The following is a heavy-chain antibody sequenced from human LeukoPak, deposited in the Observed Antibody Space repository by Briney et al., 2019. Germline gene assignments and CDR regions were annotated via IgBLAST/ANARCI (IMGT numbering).Heavy chain of an antibody. J-gene: IGHJ3*02. CDR1: GFTFSSYS. V-gene: IGHV3-21*01. Sequence: GGSLRLSCAASGFTFSSYSMNWVRQAPGKGLEWVSSISSSSSYIYYADSVKSRFTISRDNAKNSLYMQMNSLRAEDTAVYYCARDRSSSWYEYAFDIWGQGTMVTVSS. CDR3: ARDRSSSWYEYAFDI. D-gene: IGHD6-13*01. CDR2: ISSSSSYI.